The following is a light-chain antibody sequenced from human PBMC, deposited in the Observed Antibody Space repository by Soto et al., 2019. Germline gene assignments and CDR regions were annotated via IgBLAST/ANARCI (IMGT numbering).Light chain of an antibody. Sequence: DIQMSQSPSSVSASVGDTVTIACRASESVGNWLAWYQQKPGAAPRLLIYTASNLQRGVPSRFRGSGSGTGFTLTINNLQPEDFASYYCQQAKNFPLTFGGGTKVEMK. CDR1: ESVGNW. CDR2: TAS. V-gene: IGKV1-12*01. CDR3: QQAKNFPLT. J-gene: IGKJ4*01.